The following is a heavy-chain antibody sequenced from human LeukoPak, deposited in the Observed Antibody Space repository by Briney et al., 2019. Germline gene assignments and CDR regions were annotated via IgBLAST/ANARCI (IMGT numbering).Heavy chain of an antibody. V-gene: IGHV4-61*01. Sequence: PSETLSLTCSVSGGSISRNTHYCGWIRQPPGKGLEWIGYIYYSGSTNYNPFLKSRVTISVDTSKNQFSLKLSSVTAADTAVYYCARDTLGRGQGEEHNYYYYMDVWGKGTTVTVSS. CDR2: IYYSGST. J-gene: IGHJ6*03. D-gene: IGHD1/OR15-1a*01. CDR1: GGSISRNTHY. CDR3: ARDTLGRGQGEEHNYYYYMDV.